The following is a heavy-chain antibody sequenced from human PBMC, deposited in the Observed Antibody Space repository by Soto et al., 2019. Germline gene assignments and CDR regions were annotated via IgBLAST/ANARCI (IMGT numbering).Heavy chain of an antibody. Sequence: SVKVSCKASGGTFSSYTISWVRQAPGQGLEWMGRIIPILGIANYAQKFQGRVTITADKSTSTAYMELSSLRSEDTAVYYCASEYCGGDCYSAARYGMDVWGQGTTVTVSS. V-gene: IGHV1-69*02. CDR2: IIPILGIA. CDR3: ASEYCGGDCYSAARYGMDV. CDR1: GGTFSSYT. J-gene: IGHJ6*02. D-gene: IGHD2-21*02.